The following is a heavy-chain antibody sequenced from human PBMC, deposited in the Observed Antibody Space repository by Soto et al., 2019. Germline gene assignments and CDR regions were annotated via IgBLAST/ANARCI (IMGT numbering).Heavy chain of an antibody. V-gene: IGHV3-48*02. J-gene: IGHJ4*02. CDR1: GFTFNGYG. CDR3: ARDRGAPRKYYFDS. Sequence: EVQLVESGGGLVQPGGSLRLSCAASGFTFNGYGMNWVRQGPGKGLEWVSYINSGSTIIYYADSMKGRFTISRDNAENSLYLQMNSLRDDDTAVYYWARDRGAPRKYYFDSWGQGALVTVSS. D-gene: IGHD1-26*01. CDR2: INSGSTII.